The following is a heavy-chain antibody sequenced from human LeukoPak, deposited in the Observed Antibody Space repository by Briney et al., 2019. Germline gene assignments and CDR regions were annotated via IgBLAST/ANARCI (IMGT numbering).Heavy chain of an antibody. CDR1: GFTVSDNY. CDR3: ARLYNSGWGAFGI. D-gene: IGHD6-19*01. Sequence: PGGSLRLSCAASGFTVSDNYMSWVRQAPGKGLEWISIIYSGSTYYTDSVKGRFTISRDNSRNTVYLQMDSLRAEDTAVYYCARLYNSGWGAFGIWGHGTMVTVSS. V-gene: IGHV3-66*01. J-gene: IGHJ3*02. CDR2: IYSGST.